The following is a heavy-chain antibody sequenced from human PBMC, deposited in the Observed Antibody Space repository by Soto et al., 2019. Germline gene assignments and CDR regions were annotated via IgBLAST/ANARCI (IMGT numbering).Heavy chain of an antibody. CDR2: MNPNSGNT. Sequence: ASVKVSCKASGYTFTSYDINWVRQATGQGLEWMGWMNPNSGNTGYAQKFQGRVTMTRNTSISTAYMELSSLRSEDTAVYYCACAAQSGGSLRDVLDVWGQGTMVTVSS. D-gene: IGHD2-15*01. V-gene: IGHV1-8*01. CDR3: ACAAQSGGSLRDVLDV. J-gene: IGHJ3*01. CDR1: GYTFTSYD.